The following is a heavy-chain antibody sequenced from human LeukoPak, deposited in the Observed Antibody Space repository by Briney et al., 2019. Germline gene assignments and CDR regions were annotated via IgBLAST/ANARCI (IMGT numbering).Heavy chain of an antibody. CDR2: ISSDESST. CDR1: GFTFSSYW. Sequence: QPGGSLGTICAASGFTFSSYWMYWVRQVPGKGLVSVARISSDESSTNYADSVKGRFTISRDNAQNTLYLQMNSLRAEDTAVYYCVKHNLSDHWGQGTLVSVSS. CDR3: VKHNLSDH. V-gene: IGHV3-74*01. J-gene: IGHJ4*02.